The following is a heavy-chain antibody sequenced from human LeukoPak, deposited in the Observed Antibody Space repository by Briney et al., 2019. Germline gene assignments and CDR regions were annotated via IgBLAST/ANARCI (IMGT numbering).Heavy chain of an antibody. J-gene: IGHJ5*02. CDR3: ARRKAYGDSYLNWFDP. CDR1: GGSISSSSYY. Sequence: SETLSLTCTVSGGSISSSSYYWGWIRQPPGKGLEWIGSIYYSGSTYYNPSLKSRVTISVDTSKNQFSLKLSSVTAADTAVYYCARRKAYGDSYLNWFDPWGQGTLVTVSS. V-gene: IGHV4-39*01. D-gene: IGHD4-17*01. CDR2: IYYSGST.